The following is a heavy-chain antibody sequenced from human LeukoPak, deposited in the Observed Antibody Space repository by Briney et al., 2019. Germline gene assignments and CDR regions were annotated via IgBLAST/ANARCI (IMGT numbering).Heavy chain of an antibody. D-gene: IGHD3-16*01. V-gene: IGHV1-69*13. CDR2: IIPIFGTA. Sequence: GASVKVSCKASGGTFSSYAISWVRQAPGQGLEWMGGIIPIFGTANYAQKFQGKVTITADESTSTAYMELSSLRSEDTAVYYCARDERGYFDYWGQGTLVTVSS. CDR3: ARDERGYFDY. J-gene: IGHJ4*02. CDR1: GGTFSSYA.